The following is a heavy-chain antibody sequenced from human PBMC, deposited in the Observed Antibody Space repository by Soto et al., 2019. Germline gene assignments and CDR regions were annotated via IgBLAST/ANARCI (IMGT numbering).Heavy chain of an antibody. CDR1: GLTFISNA. D-gene: IGHD3-3*01. Sequence: GSLRLSCAASGLTFISNAISCGRQAPVKWREWASAISGSGGSTYYADSVKGRFTIYRDNSKNTLYLQMSSLRAEDTAVYFCANGPTIFGVVISYSYYYGLDVWGQGTTVTVSS. CDR3: ANGPTIFGVVISYSYYYGLDV. CDR2: ISGSGGST. J-gene: IGHJ6*02. V-gene: IGHV3-23*01.